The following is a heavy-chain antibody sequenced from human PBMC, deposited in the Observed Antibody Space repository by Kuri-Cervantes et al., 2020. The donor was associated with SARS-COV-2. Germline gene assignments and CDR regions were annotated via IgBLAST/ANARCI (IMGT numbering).Heavy chain of an antibody. CDR1: GFTFSNAW. J-gene: IGHJ4*02. CDR3: TTEKGAWFGELSHNY. Sequence: GESLKISCAASGFTFSNAWMSWVRQAPGKGLEWVGRIKSKTDGGTTDYAAPVKGRFTISRDDSKNTLYLQMNSLKTEDTAVYYCTTEKGAWFGELSHNYWGQGPL. D-gene: IGHD3-10*01. CDR2: IKSKTDGGTT. V-gene: IGHV3-15*01.